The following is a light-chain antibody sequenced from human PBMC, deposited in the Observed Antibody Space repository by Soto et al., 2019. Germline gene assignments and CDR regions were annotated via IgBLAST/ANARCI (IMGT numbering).Light chain of an antibody. J-gene: IGKJ1*01. CDR2: DAS. Sequence: DIQMTQSPSTLSASVGDRVTITCRASQSITNRLAWYQQKPGRAPQVLIFDASNLETGVPSRFRGSGSGTQFSLTITGLQPDDFENYYCQHYGGLWTFGQGTKVE. CDR1: QSITNR. CDR3: QHYGGLWT. V-gene: IGKV1-5*01.